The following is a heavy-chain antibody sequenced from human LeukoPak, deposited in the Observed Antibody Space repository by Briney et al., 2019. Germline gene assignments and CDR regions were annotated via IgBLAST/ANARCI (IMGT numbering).Heavy chain of an antibody. CDR3: ARDPFYYGSGIGSEVTEYGMDV. CDR1: GFTFDDYG. CDR2: INWYGGST. V-gene: IGHV3-20*01. J-gene: IGHJ6*02. Sequence: PGGSLRLSCAASGFTFDDYGMSWVRDAPGEGLEWVSGINWYGGSTVYADSVKGRFTISRDNAKNSLYLQMNSLRAEDTALYHCARDPFYYGSGIGSEVTEYGMDVWGQGTTVTVSS. D-gene: IGHD3-10*01.